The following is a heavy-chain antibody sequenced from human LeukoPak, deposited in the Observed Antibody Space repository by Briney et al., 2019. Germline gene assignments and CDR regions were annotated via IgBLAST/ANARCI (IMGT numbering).Heavy chain of an antibody. CDR3: AGSGIVVPRFDY. Sequence: GGSLRLSCAVSGFTFSSYAMSWVRQAPGKGLEWVSAISGSGGSTYYADSVKGRFTISRDNSKNTLYLQMNSLRAEDTAVYYCAGSGIVVPRFDYWGQGTLVTVSS. D-gene: IGHD3-22*01. CDR1: GFTFSSYA. CDR2: ISGSGGST. V-gene: IGHV3-23*01. J-gene: IGHJ4*02.